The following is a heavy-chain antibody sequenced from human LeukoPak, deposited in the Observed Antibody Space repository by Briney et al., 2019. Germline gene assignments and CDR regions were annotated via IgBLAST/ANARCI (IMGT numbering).Heavy chain of an antibody. CDR2: IRYDGSNK. CDR1: GFTFSSYG. CDR3: AKIYSNYPYYYYMDV. D-gene: IGHD4-11*01. J-gene: IGHJ6*03. V-gene: IGHV3-30*02. Sequence: GGSLRPSCAASGFTFSSYGMHWVRQAPGKGLEWVAFIRYDGSNKYYADSVKGRFTISRNNYKNTLYLQMNSLRAEDTAVYYCAKIYSNYPYYYYMDVWGKGTTVTVSS.